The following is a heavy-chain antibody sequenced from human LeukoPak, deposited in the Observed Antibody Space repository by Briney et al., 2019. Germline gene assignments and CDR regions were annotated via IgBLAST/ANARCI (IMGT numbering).Heavy chain of an antibody. Sequence: SQTLSLTCTVSSGSISSGSYYWSWIRQPAGKGLEWIGRIYTSGSTNYNPSLKSRVTISVDTSKNQFSLKLSSVTAADTAVYYCARDSIVVVPAAIGDYYYYYMDVWGKGTTVTVSS. V-gene: IGHV4-61*02. CDR2: IYTSGST. CDR1: SGSISSGSYY. D-gene: IGHD2-2*02. J-gene: IGHJ6*03. CDR3: ARDSIVVVPAAIGDYYYYYMDV.